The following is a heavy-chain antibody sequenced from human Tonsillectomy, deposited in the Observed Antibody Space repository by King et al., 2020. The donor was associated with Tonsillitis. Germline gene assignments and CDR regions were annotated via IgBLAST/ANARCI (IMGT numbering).Heavy chain of an antibody. D-gene: IGHD3-16*01. J-gene: IGHJ3*02. CDR1: GVSFSGYY. V-gene: IGHV4-34*01. CDR3: ARGGYTYAYRNDAFDI. CDR2: INHSWST. Sequence: VQLQQWGAGLLKPSETLCLTCAVYGVSFSGYYWSWIRQSPWKGLECMGEINHSWSTTYNPSLKILVTISVDTSKNHFSLKQSSVTAADTAVYYCARGGYTYAYRNDAFDIWGQGTMVTVSS.